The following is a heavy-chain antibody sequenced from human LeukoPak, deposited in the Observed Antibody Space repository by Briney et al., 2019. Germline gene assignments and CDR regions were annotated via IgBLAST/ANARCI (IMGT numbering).Heavy chain of an antibody. CDR1: GGSISSSSYY. D-gene: IGHD2-8*01. J-gene: IGHJ4*02. CDR2: IYYSGST. V-gene: IGHV4-39*07. CDR3: ARLYCTNGVCYKEGYYFDS. Sequence: PSETLSLTCTVSGGSISSSSYYWGWIRQPPGKGLEWIGSIYYSGSTYYNPSLKSRVTISVDTSKNQFSLKLSSVTAADTAVYYCARLYCTNGVCYKEGYYFDSWSQGSLVTVSS.